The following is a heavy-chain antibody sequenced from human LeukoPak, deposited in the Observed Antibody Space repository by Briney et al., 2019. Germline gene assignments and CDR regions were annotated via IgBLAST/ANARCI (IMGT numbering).Heavy chain of an antibody. CDR3: ARDGFDGYNYYYFDY. Sequence: GGSLRLSCAASGFTFSSYAMRWVRQAPGKGLEWVAVISYDGGNKHYADSVKGRFTISRDNSKNTLYLQMNSLRAEDTAVYYCARDGFDGYNYYYFDYWGQGTLVTVSS. D-gene: IGHD5-24*01. CDR1: GFTFSSYA. J-gene: IGHJ4*02. CDR2: ISYDGGNK. V-gene: IGHV3-30-3*01.